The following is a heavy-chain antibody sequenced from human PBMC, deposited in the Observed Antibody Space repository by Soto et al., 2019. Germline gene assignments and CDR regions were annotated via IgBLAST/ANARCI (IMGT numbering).Heavy chain of an antibody. J-gene: IGHJ4*02. CDR2: IYYSGST. D-gene: IGHD3-22*01. CDR1: GGSISSYY. V-gene: IGHV4-59*01. CDR3: ARESLNYYDSSGYRY. Sequence: SETLSLTCTVSGGSISSYYWSWIRQPPGKGLEWIGYIYYSGSTNYNPSLKSRVTISVDTSKNQFSLKLSSVTAADTAVYYCARESLNYYDSSGYRYWGQGTLVTVSS.